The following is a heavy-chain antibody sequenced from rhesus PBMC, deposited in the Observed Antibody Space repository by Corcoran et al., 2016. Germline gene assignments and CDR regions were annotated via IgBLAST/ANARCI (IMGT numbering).Heavy chain of an antibody. J-gene: IGHJ4*01. D-gene: IGHD6-25*01. CDR3: ARQRTAAAGHDY. CDR2: IFGSIGST. CDR1: GGSISGGYG. V-gene: IGHV4S7*01. Sequence: QVQLQEPGPGLVKPSETLSLTCAVSGGSISGGYGWSWIRQPPGKGLEWIGHIFGSIGSTYYNPSLKSRVTISRDTSKNQFSLKLSSVTAADTAVYYCARQRTAAAGHDYWGQGVLVTVSS.